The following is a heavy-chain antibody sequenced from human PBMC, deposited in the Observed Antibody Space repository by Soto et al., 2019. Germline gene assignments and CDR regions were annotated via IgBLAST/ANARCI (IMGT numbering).Heavy chain of an antibody. V-gene: IGHV1-18*01. D-gene: IGHD3-16*02. J-gene: IGHJ4*02. CDR3: ARAPYYDYIWGSYPAGAEYYFDY. CDR1: GYTFTSYG. Sequence: ASVTVSCKASGYTFTSYGISWVRQAPGQGLEWMGWISAYNGNTNYAQKLQGRVTMTTDTSTSTAYMELRSLRSDDTAVYYCARAPYYDYIWGSYPAGAEYYFDYWGQGTLVTVSS. CDR2: ISAYNGNT.